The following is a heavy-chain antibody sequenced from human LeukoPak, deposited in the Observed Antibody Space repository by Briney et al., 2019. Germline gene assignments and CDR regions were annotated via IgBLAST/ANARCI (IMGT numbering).Heavy chain of an antibody. J-gene: IGHJ4*02. D-gene: IGHD3-22*01. CDR1: GFTFSSYA. CDR2: ISGSGGST. Sequence: GGSLRLSCAASGFTFSSYAMSWVRQTPGKGLEGVSAISGSGGSTYYADSVKGRFTISRDNSKNTLYLQMNRLRAEDTAVYYCAKLLYYYDSSQPYWGQGTLVTVSS. CDR3: AKLLYYYDSSQPY. V-gene: IGHV3-23*01.